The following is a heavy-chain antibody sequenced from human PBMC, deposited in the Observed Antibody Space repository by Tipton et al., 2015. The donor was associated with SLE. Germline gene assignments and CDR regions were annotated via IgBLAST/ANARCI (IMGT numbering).Heavy chain of an antibody. CDR1: GGSISSGSYY. V-gene: IGHV4-61*02. D-gene: IGHD2-15*01. CDR3: ARGRPVVVVAADAFDI. Sequence: TLSLTCTVSGGSISSGSYYWSWIRQPAGKGLEWIGRIYTSGSTNYNPSLKSRVTISVDTSKNQFSLKLSSVTAADTAVYYCARGRPVVVVAADAFDIWGQGTMVTVSS. J-gene: IGHJ3*02. CDR2: IYTSGST.